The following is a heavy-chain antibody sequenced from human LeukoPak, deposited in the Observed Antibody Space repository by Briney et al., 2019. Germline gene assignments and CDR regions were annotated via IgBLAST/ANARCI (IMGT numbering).Heavy chain of an antibody. J-gene: IGHJ6*03. Sequence: PGGSLRLSCAASGFTFSGSAMHWVRQASGKGLEWVGRIRSKANSYATAYAASVKGRFTISRDDSKNTAYLQMNSLKTEDTAVYYYTRAADSSGYYLSLYYYYYYMDVWGKGTTVTVSS. CDR2: IRSKANSYAT. CDR1: GFTFSGSA. D-gene: IGHD3-22*01. V-gene: IGHV3-73*01. CDR3: TRAADSSGYYLSLYYYYYYMDV.